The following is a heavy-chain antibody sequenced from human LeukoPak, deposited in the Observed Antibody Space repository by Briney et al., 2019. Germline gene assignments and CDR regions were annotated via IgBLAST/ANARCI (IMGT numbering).Heavy chain of an antibody. J-gene: IGHJ5*02. CDR3: ARATDCSGGSCLAALLP. CDR2: IIPIFGTA. Sequence: SSVKVSCKASGCTFSSYAISWVRQAPGQGLEWMGGIIPIFGTANYAQKFQGRVTITADESTSTAYMELSSLRSEDTAVYYCARATDCSGGSCLAALLPWGQGTLVTVSS. D-gene: IGHD2-15*01. V-gene: IGHV1-69*13. CDR1: GCTFSSYA.